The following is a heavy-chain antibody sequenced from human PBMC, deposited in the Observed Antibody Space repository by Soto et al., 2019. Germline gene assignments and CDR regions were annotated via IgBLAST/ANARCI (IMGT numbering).Heavy chain of an antibody. CDR1: GGSISSSSYY. CDR2: IYYSGST. Sequence: SETLSLTCTVSGGSISSSSYYWGWIRQPPGKGLEWIGSIYYSGSTYYNPSLKSRVTISVDTSKNQFSLKLSSVTAADTAVYYCARQFGERWLQLGYYFDYWGQGTLVTVSS. D-gene: IGHD3-10*01. J-gene: IGHJ4*02. CDR3: ARQFGERWLQLGYYFDY. V-gene: IGHV4-39*01.